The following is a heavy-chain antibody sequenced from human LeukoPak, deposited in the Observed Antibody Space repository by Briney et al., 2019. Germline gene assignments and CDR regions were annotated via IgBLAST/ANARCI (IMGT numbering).Heavy chain of an antibody. V-gene: IGHV3-30-3*01. CDR2: ISYDGSNK. J-gene: IGHJ6*02. CDR1: GFTFSSYA. Sequence: GGSLRLSCAASGFTFSSYAMDWVRQAPGKGLEWVAVISYDGSNKYYAHSVKGRFTISRDNSKDTLYLQMNSLRAEDTAVYYCARVDCSRTTCTYYYYGLDVWGQGTTVTVSS. D-gene: IGHD2-2*01. CDR3: ARVDCSRTTCTYYYYGLDV.